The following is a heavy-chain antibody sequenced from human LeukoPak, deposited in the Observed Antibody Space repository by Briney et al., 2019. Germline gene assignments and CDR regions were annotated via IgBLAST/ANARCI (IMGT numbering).Heavy chain of an antibody. Sequence: TASETLSLTCSVSGDSISRSDSYWDWIRQPPGKGLEWIGTIYCSGRTYYSPSLNSRVTMSVDTSSNQFSLNLRSVTAADTAVYYCARRRYYDGSGYLEWGQGTLLSVSS. J-gene: IGHJ1*01. D-gene: IGHD3-22*01. CDR3: ARRRYYDGSGYLE. V-gene: IGHV4-39*01. CDR2: IYCSGRT. CDR1: GDSISRSDSY.